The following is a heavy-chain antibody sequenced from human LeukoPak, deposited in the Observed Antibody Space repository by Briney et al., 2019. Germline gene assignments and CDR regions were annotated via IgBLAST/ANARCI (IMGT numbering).Heavy chain of an antibody. CDR2: INWNGGST. CDR3: ARGFQPDYYDSSGYYPGLDY. Sequence: GGSLRLSCAASGFTFDDYGMSWVRQAPGKGLEWVSGINWNGGSTGYADSVKGRFTISRDNAKNSLYLQMNSLRAEDTALYYCARGFQPDYYDSSGYYPGLDYWGQGTLVTVSS. CDR1: GFTFDDYG. D-gene: IGHD3-22*01. J-gene: IGHJ4*02. V-gene: IGHV3-20*04.